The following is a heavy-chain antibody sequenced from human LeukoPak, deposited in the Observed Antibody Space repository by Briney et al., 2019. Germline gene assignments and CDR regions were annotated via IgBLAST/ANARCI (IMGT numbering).Heavy chain of an antibody. Sequence: PGRSLRLSCAASGFTFSSYGMHWVRQAPGKGLEWVAVIWYDGSNKYYADPVKGRFTISRDNSKNTLYLQMNSLRAEDTAVYYCARDFGWIQLWLGSWGQGTLVTVSS. D-gene: IGHD5-18*01. CDR1: GFTFSSYG. J-gene: IGHJ5*02. CDR3: ARDFGWIQLWLGS. CDR2: IWYDGSNK. V-gene: IGHV3-33*01.